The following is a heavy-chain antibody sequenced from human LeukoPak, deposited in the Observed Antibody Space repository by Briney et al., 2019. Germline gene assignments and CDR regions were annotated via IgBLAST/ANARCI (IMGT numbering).Heavy chain of an antibody. V-gene: IGHV1-2*06. J-gene: IGHJ5*01. D-gene: IGHD2-15*01. CDR3: ARGYCSGGTCYLVENWFDP. Sequence: ASVKVSCKASGYTFTVYYMYWVRQAPGQGLEWMGRINPNSGDTDYAQNFQGRVAMTRDTSISTAYMELTNLRSDDTAVYYCARGYCSGGTCYLVENWFDPWGQGTLVTVSS. CDR2: INPNSGDT. CDR1: GYTFTVYY.